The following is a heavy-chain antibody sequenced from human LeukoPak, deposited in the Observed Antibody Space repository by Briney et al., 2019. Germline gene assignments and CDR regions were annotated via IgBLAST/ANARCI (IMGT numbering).Heavy chain of an antibody. D-gene: IGHD1-26*01. CDR1: GGSISSYY. CDR3: TSGALSFYYMDV. J-gene: IGHJ6*03. V-gene: IGHV4-59*01. Sequence: SGTLCLTCTASGGSISSYYWSWIRQPPGKGLEWIGYIYYSGSTNYNPTLKSRVTISVDTSKNQLSLKLSSVTAADTAVYFCTSGALSFYYMDVWGKGTTVTISS. CDR2: IYYSGST.